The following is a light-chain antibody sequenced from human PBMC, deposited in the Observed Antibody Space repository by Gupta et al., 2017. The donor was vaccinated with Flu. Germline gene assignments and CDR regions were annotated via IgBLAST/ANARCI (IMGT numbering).Light chain of an antibody. J-gene: IGKJ1*01. V-gene: IGKV1-39*01. CDR2: GTS. CDR3: QQSYRTPWT. Sequence: PSSLSASVGDRVIITCRASQNIDNNLNWYQQKPGEAPKALISGTSTLKSGVPSRFSGSGSGTDFTLTINSLQPEDFATYYCQQSYRTPWTFGQGTKVDI. CDR1: QNIDNN.